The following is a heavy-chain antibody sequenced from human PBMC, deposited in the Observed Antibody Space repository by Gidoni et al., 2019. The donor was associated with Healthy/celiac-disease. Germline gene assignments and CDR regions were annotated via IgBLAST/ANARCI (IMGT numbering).Heavy chain of an antibody. Sequence: EVQLVESGGGVVRPGGSLRLSCEASGFTFDDYGMSWVRQAPGKGLGCVSGINWNGVSTGYADSVKGRFTISSDNAKNSLYLQMNSRRAEDTALYYCARDRAPYGGNLLDYWGQGTLVTVSS. CDR2: INWNGVST. CDR1: GFTFDDYG. D-gene: IGHD2-15*01. CDR3: ARDRAPYGGNLLDY. J-gene: IGHJ4*02. V-gene: IGHV3-20*04.